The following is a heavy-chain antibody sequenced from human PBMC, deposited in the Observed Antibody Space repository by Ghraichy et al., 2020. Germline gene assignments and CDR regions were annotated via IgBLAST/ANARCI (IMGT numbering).Heavy chain of an antibody. J-gene: IGHJ5*02. CDR2: IFHSGST. D-gene: IGHD3-3*01. CDR1: GGSISSGGKS. Sequence: SQTLSLTCAVSGGSISSGGKSWSWIRQPPGKGLEWIGYIFHSGSTYYNPSLKSRVTISVDKSVNQFSLKLSSVTAADTAVYYCVGAGVTIYGVIPRIGWFDPWGQGTLVTVSS. V-gene: IGHV4-30-2*01. CDR3: VGAGVTIYGVIPRIGWFDP.